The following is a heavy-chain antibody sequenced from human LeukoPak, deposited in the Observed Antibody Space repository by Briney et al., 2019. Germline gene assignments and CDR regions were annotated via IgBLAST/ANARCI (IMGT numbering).Heavy chain of an antibody. V-gene: IGHV4-38-2*01. CDR1: GYSLSSGYY. CDR3: ARLHSGTSFVDY. D-gene: IGHD2-2*01. J-gene: IGHJ4*02. CDR2: LSQCGRP. Sequence: SETLSLTRAVSGYSLSSGYYWGWTRQPPGKGREWIGNLSQCGRPYYNPPLKRRVTISIATSKNPVTLKLSSVTAADTAVYYGARLHSGTSFVDYWGQGTLVTVSS.